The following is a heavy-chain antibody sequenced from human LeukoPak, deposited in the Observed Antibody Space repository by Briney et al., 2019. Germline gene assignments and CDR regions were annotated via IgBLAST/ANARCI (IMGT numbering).Heavy chain of an antibody. D-gene: IGHD3-22*01. CDR2: IYPNSGGT. J-gene: IGHJ4*02. V-gene: IGHV1-2*02. CDR3: TRAAYESSGHDY. Sequence: GASVKVSCKASGYTFTGYYMHWVRQAPGQGLEWTGWIYPNSGGTNYAQKFQGRVTMTRDTSISTAYMELSRLRSDDTAVYYCTRAAYESSGHDYWGQGTLVTVSS. CDR1: GYTFTGYY.